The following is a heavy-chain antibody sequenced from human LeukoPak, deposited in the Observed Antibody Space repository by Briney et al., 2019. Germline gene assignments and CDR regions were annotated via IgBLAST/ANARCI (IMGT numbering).Heavy chain of an antibody. J-gene: IGHJ4*02. CDR1: GFTFSSYW. V-gene: IGHV3-7*01. Sequence: GGSLGLSCAASGFTFSSYWMSWVRQAPGKGLEWVANIKQDGSEKYYVDSVKGRFTISRDNAKNSLYLQMNSLRAEDTAVYYCASIYGDYPQFDYWGQGTLVTVSS. CDR2: IKQDGSEK. CDR3: ASIYGDYPQFDY. D-gene: IGHD4-17*01.